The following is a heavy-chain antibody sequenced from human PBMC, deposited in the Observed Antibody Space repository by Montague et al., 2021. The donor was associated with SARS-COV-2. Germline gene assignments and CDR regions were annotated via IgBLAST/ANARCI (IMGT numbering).Heavy chain of an antibody. CDR2: IDWDDDK. D-gene: IGHD6-13*01. CDR3: AREIAAAGPALDY. Sequence: PALVKPTQTLTLTCTFSGFSLSTSGMCVSWIRQPPGKALEWLARIDWDDDKYYSKSLKTRLTISKDTSKNQVVLTITNMDPVDTATYYCAREIAAAGPALDYWGQGTLVTVSS. V-gene: IGHV2-70*11. J-gene: IGHJ4*02. CDR1: GFSLSTSGMC.